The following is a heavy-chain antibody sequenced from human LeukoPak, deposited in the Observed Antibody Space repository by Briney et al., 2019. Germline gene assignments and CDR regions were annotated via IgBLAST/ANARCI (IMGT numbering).Heavy chain of an antibody. V-gene: IGHV4-61*01. D-gene: IGHD5-18*01. Sequence: SETLSLTRTVSGGSVSSGSYYWSWIRQPPGKGLEWIGYIYYSGSTNYNPSLKSRVTISVDTSKNQFSLKLSSVTAADTAVYYCARGSWIQLWLTADYWGQGTLVTVSS. CDR1: GGSVSSGSYY. J-gene: IGHJ4*02. CDR2: IYYSGST. CDR3: ARGSWIQLWLTADY.